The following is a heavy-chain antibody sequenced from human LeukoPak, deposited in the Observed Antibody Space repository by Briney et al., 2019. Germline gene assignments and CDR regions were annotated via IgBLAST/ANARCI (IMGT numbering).Heavy chain of an antibody. CDR2: ISSSSSYI. J-gene: IGHJ4*02. D-gene: IGHD3-22*01. CDR3: AAEGDNYDSSGYNY. V-gene: IGHV3-21*04. Sequence: GGSLRLSCAASGFTFSSYSMNWVRQAPGKGLEWVSSISSSSSYIYYADSVKGRFTISRDNAKNSLYLQMNSLRAEDTAVYYCAAEGDNYDSSGYNYWGQGTLVTVSS. CDR1: GFTFSSYS.